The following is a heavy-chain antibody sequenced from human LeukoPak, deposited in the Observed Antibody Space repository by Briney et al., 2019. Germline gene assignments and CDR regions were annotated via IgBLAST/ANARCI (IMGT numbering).Heavy chain of an antibody. V-gene: IGHV4-59*08. CDR2: IYYSGST. CDR3: ARRGVGATTWDAFDI. CDR1: GGSISSYY. D-gene: IGHD1-26*01. Sequence: SETLSLTCTVSGGSISSYYWSWTRQPPGKGLEWIGYIYYSGSTNYNPSLKSRVTISLDTSKNQFSLQLSSVTAADTAVYYCARRGVGATTWDAFDIWGQGTLVTVSS. J-gene: IGHJ3*02.